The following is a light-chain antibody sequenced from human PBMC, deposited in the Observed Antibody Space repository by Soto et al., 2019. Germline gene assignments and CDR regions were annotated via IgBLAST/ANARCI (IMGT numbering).Light chain of an antibody. V-gene: IGKV3-20*01. CDR3: QQYETSPIT. CDR1: HFVSSRS. J-gene: IGKJ5*01. CDR2: GAS. Sequence: EIVLTQSACTLSWSPGESATLLCRASHFVSSRSLAWYQQKNGQAPRLLIYGASTRATGIPDRFSGSGSGTDFNLTITPLEPEDFAVYFCQQYETSPITFGQGTRLEIK.